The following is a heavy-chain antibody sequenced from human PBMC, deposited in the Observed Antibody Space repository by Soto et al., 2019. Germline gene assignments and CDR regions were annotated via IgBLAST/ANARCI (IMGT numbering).Heavy chain of an antibody. CDR1: GGSIRSYY. CDR3: ARGGDPRLYYYGLDV. J-gene: IGHJ6*02. CDR2: FYNGGST. Sequence: SETLSLTCTVSGGSIRSYYWSWIRQPPGKGLEWIGYFYNGGSTDYNPSLKSRVTISGDTSKNQFSLNLRSLTAADTAVYYCARGGDPRLYYYGLDVWGQGTTVTVSS. D-gene: IGHD3-16*01. V-gene: IGHV4-59*01.